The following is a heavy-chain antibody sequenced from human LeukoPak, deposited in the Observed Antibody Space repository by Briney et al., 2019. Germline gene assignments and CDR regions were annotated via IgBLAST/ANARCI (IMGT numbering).Heavy chain of an antibody. V-gene: IGHV4-34*01. CDR3: ARASAYYDILTGSFSGYYGMDV. Sequence: PSETLSLTCAVYGVSFSGYYWSWIRQPPGKGLEWIGEINHSGSTNYNPSLKSRVTISVDTSKNQFSLKLSSVTAADTAVYYCARASAYYDILTGSFSGYYGMDVWGQGTTVTVSS. CDR1: GVSFSGYY. CDR2: INHSGST. J-gene: IGHJ6*02. D-gene: IGHD3-9*01.